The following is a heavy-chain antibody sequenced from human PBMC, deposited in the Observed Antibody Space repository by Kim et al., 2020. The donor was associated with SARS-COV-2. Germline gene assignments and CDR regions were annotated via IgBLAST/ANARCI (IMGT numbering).Heavy chain of an antibody. CDR1: GYTFTSYG. Sequence: ASVKVSCKASGYTFTSYGISWVRQAPGQGLEWMGWISAYNGNTNYAQKLQGRVTMTTDTSTSTAYMELRSLRSDDTAVYYCARDFKAMVRGLGMDVWGQGTTVTVSS. J-gene: IGHJ6*02. D-gene: IGHD3-10*01. CDR3: ARDFKAMVRGLGMDV. V-gene: IGHV1-18*01. CDR2: ISAYNGNT.